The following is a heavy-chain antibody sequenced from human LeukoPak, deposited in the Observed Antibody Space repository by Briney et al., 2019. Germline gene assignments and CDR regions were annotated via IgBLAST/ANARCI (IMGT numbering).Heavy chain of an antibody. V-gene: IGHV4-38-2*02. CDR2: INHSGST. Sequence: SETLSLTCTVSGYSISSGYYWGWIRQPPGKGLEWIGEINHSGSTNYNPSLKSRVTISVDTSKNQFSLKLSSVTAADTAVYYCARHGTPLRYGSGNYYKGAPFDYWGQGTLVTVSS. CDR1: GYSISSGYY. CDR3: ARHGTPLRYGSGNYYKGAPFDY. D-gene: IGHD3-10*01. J-gene: IGHJ4*02.